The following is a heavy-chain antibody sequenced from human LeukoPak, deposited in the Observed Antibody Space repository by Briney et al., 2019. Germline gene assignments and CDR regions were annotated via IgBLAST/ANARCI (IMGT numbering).Heavy chain of an antibody. V-gene: IGHV4-59*12. CDR3: ARGLGRTSGHNWFDP. Sequence: SETLSLTCTVSGGSISSYYWSWIRQPPGKGLEWIGYIYYSGSTNYNPSLKSRVTISVDTSKNQFSLKLSSVTAADTAVYYCARGLGRTSGHNWFDPWGQGTLVTVSS. J-gene: IGHJ5*02. D-gene: IGHD2-2*01. CDR1: GGSISSYY. CDR2: IYYSGST.